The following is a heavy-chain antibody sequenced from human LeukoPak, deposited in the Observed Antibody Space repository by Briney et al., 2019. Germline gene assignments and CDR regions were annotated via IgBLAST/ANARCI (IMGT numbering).Heavy chain of an antibody. CDR1: GGSFSGYY. D-gene: IGHD3-10*01. CDR2: INHSGST. J-gene: IGHJ5*02. Sequence: SETLSLTCAVYGGSFSGYYWSWARQPPGKGLEWIGEINHSGSTNYNPSLKSRVTISVDTSKNQFSLKLSSVTAADTAVYYCAREMGVWFGERRNWFDPWGQGTLVTVSS. CDR3: AREMGVWFGERRNWFDP. V-gene: IGHV4-34*01.